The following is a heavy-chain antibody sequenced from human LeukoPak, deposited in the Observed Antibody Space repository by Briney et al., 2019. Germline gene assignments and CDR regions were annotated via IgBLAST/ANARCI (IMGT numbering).Heavy chain of an antibody. CDR1: GLTFSIYA. Sequence: GGSLRLSCAASGLTFSIYAIHWVRQAPGKGLEWVAVISYDGSNKYYTDSVKGRFTISRDNSKNSLFLQMNSLRAEDTALYYCARDPYYADYVDFYAMDVWGQGTTVTVS. CDR3: ARDPYYADYVDFYAMDV. D-gene: IGHD4-17*01. J-gene: IGHJ6*02. CDR2: ISYDGSNK. V-gene: IGHV3-30*04.